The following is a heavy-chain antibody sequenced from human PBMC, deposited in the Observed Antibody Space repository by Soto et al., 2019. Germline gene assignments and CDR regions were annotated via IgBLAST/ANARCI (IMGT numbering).Heavy chain of an antibody. CDR2: INAYNVNT. CDR3: ARVLPPFDP. Sequence: QVQLVQSGAEVKKPGASVKVSCKASGYTFTIYGISWVRPAPGQGLEWMGWINAYNVNTHYAQKLQGRVTMTTDTSQSTAYMALRSLRSDDTAVYYGARVLPPFDPWGQGTLVTVSS. V-gene: IGHV1-18*01. J-gene: IGHJ5*02. CDR1: GYTFTIYG.